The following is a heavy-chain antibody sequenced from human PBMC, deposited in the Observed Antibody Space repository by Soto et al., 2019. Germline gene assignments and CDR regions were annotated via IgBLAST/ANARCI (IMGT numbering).Heavy chain of an antibody. CDR2: LYDLDGT. CDR1: GFTVSGKKY. D-gene: IGHD1-1*01. J-gene: IGHJ3*02. CDR3: ATWHLQEHAYDI. V-gene: IGHV3-53*01. Sequence: GGSLRLSCEAFGFTVSGKKYVAWVRQAPGKGLEWVSALYDLDGTYYADSVKGRFTTSSDSSRTTVYLQMNSLRPDDTAVYSCATWHLQEHAYDIWGQGTKVTVSS.